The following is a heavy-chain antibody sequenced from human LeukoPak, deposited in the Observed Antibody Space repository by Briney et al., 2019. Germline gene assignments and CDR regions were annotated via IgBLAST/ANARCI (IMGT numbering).Heavy chain of an antibody. J-gene: IGHJ1*01. CDR3: ARAPRAYDSSGYYLTDEYFQH. Sequence: SGPTLVKPTQTLTLTYIFSGFSLSTSGVGVGWIRQPPGKALEWLALIYWNDDKRYSPSLKSRLTITKDTSKNQVVLTMTNMDPVDTATYYCARAPRAYDSSGYYLTDEYFQHWGQGTLVTVSS. CDR1: GFSLSTSGVG. D-gene: IGHD3-22*01. V-gene: IGHV2-5*01. CDR2: IYWNDDK.